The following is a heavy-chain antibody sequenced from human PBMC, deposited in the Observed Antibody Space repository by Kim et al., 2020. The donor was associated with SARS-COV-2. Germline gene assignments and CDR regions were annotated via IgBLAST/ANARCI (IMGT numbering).Heavy chain of an antibody. J-gene: IGHJ5*02. Sequence: SETLSLTCTVSGGSISSYYWSWIRQPPGKGLEWIGYIYYSGSTNYNPSLKSRVTISVDTSKNQFSLKLSSVTAADTAVYYCASIPLYGDYVMGKNWFDPWGQGTLVTVSS. D-gene: IGHD4-17*01. CDR1: GGSISSYY. CDR2: IYYSGST. V-gene: IGHV4-59*01. CDR3: ASIPLYGDYVMGKNWFDP.